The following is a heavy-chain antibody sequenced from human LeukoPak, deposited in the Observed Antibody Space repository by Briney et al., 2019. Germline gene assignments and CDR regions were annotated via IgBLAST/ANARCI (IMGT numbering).Heavy chain of an antibody. CDR2: INPNSGGT. J-gene: IGHJ4*02. V-gene: IGHV1-2*02. Sequence: ASVKVSCKASGGTLSSYAISWVRQAPGQGLEWMGWINPNSGGTNYAQKFQGRVTMTRDTSISTAYMELSRLRSDDTAVYYCARETPDYGGNGGNFDYWGQGTLVTVSS. CDR1: GGTLSSYA. D-gene: IGHD4-23*01. CDR3: ARETPDYGGNGGNFDY.